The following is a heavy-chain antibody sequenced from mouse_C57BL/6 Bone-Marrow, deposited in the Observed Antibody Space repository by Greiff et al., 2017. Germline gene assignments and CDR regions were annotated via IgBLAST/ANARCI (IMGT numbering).Heavy chain of an antibody. V-gene: IGHV1-55*01. CDR3: ARGRGNYYGSSLMDY. CDR1: GYTFTSYW. CDR2: IYPGSGST. D-gene: IGHD1-1*01. J-gene: IGHJ4*01. Sequence: QVQLQQPGAELVKPGASVKMSCKASGYTFTSYWITWVKQRPGQGLEWIGDIYPGSGSTNYNEKFKSKATLTVDTSSSTAYMQLSSLTSEDSAVYYCARGRGNYYGSSLMDYWGQGTSVTVSS.